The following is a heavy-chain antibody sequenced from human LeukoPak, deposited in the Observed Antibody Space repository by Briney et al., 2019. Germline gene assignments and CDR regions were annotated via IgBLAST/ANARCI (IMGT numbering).Heavy chain of an antibody. D-gene: IGHD6-13*01. CDR1: GFTFSSYA. Sequence: GGSLRLSCAASGFTFSSYAMHWVRQAPGKGLEWVAVISYDGSNKYYADSVKGRFTISRDNSKNTLYLQMNSLRAEDTAVYYCARVDSIAAAGPPDLYYYYGMDVWGQGTTVTVSS. CDR2: ISYDGSNK. CDR3: ARVDSIAAAGPPDLYYYYGMDV. V-gene: IGHV3-30-3*01. J-gene: IGHJ6*02.